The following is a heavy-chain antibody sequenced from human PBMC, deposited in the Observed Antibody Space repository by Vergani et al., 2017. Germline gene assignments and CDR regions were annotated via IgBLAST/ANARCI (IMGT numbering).Heavy chain of an antibody. V-gene: IGHV4-59*01. Sequence: QVQLQESGPGLVKPSETLSLTCTVSGGSTSSYYWSWIRQPPGKGLEWIGYIYYSGSTNYNPSLKSRVTISVDTSKNQFSLKLSSVTAADTAVYYCARDRRYCSGGSCYSTYYYYGMDVWGQGTTVTVSS. J-gene: IGHJ6*02. CDR3: ARDRRYCSGGSCYSTYYYYGMDV. CDR1: GGSTSSYY. CDR2: IYYSGST. D-gene: IGHD2-15*01.